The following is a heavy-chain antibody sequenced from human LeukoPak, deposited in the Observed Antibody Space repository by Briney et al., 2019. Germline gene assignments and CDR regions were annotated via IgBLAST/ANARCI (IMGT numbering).Heavy chain of an antibody. V-gene: IGHV3-23*01. CDR2: IFPSGGEI. J-gene: IGHJ4*02. Sequence: GGSLRLSCAASGFTFSTFAMIWVRQPPGKGLEWVSSIFPSGGEIHYADSVRGRFTTSRDNSKSTLSLQMNSLRAEDTAIYYCATYGQVLLPFESWGQGTLVTVSS. D-gene: IGHD2-8*02. CDR3: ATYGQVLLPFES. CDR1: GFTFSTFA.